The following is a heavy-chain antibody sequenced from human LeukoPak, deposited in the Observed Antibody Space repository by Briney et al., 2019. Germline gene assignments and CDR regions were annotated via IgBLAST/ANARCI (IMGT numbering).Heavy chain of an antibody. CDR2: ISYDGSNK. J-gene: IGHJ4*02. D-gene: IGHD3-22*01. Sequence: PGGSLRLSCAASGFTFSSYAMHWVRQAPGKGLERVAVISYDGSNKYYADSVKGRFTISRDNSKNTLYLQMNSLRAEDTAVYYCARDYYDSSGYYLPFDYWGQGTLVTVSS. CDR1: GFTFSSYA. V-gene: IGHV3-30*14. CDR3: ARDYYDSSGYYLPFDY.